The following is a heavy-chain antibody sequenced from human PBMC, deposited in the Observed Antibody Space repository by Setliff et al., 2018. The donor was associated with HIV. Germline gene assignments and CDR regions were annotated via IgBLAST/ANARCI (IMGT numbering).Heavy chain of an antibody. Sequence: SLRLSCTASGFTFGDYAVSWVRQAPGKGLEWVGFIRGKAYGETADFAASLKGRFTISRDDSKSIAYLQMNSLKTEDTAVYYCARGVPAVTGYHFDYWGQGTLVTVSS. J-gene: IGHJ4*02. D-gene: IGHD6-19*01. CDR1: GFTFGDYA. V-gene: IGHV3-49*04. CDR2: IRGKAYGETA. CDR3: ARGVPAVTGYHFDY.